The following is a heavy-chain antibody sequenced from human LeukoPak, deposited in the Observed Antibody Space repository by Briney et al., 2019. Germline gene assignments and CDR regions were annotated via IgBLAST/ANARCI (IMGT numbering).Heavy chain of an antibody. J-gene: IGHJ4*02. CDR1: GASISSGDYY. D-gene: IGHD4-23*01. Sequence: SETLSLTCTVSGASISSGDYYWGWIRQPPGKGLEWIGTINYSGSTYYNPSLKSRVTISVDTSKNQISLKLNSVTAADTAVYYCARHGNLLSPFGYWGQGTLVTVSS. CDR2: INYSGST. V-gene: IGHV4-39*01. CDR3: ARHGNLLSPFGY.